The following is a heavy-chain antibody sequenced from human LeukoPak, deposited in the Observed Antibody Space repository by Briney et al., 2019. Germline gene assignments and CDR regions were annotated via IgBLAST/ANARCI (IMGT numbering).Heavy chain of an antibody. D-gene: IGHD3-22*01. CDR2: IEPSSGGA. CDR1: GYTFTVKF. Sequence: ASVKVSCKTSGYTFTVKFLHWLRQAPGQGLEWMAGIEPSSGGAVYVQNFRGWVTVTRDTSVSTAYMELSRLRSDDTAVYYCAVENFYDRSGYSKAFDYWGQGTLVTVSS. CDR3: AVENFYDRSGYSKAFDY. J-gene: IGHJ4*02. V-gene: IGHV1-2*04.